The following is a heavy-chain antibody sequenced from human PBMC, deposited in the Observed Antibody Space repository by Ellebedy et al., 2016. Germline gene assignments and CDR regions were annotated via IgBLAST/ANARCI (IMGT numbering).Heavy chain of an antibody. D-gene: IGHD1-26*01. CDR1: GFTLSHYN. V-gene: IGHV3-21*06. J-gene: IGHJ4*02. CDR3: ATTKGELWPY. CDR2: IGYDGTFI. Sequence: GESLKISCTASGFTLSHYNVKWVRQAPGKGLEWVSFIGYDGTFITYADSVRGRFTISRDSANNFVYLQMNNLRAEDTAVYYCATTKGELWPYWGQGTLVTVSS.